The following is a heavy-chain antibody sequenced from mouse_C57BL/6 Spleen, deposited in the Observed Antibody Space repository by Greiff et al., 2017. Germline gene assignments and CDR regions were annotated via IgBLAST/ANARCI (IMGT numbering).Heavy chain of an antibody. D-gene: IGHD2-4*01. V-gene: IGHV5-6*01. CDR1: GFTFSSYG. CDR2: ISSGGSYT. J-gene: IGHJ3*01. Sequence: EVKLVESGGDLVKPGGSLKLSCAASGFTFSSYGMSWVRQTPDQRLEWVATISSGGSYTYYPDSVQGRFPITINNANNTLYLQMSSLKSEDTAMYYCSRGAYDFDWFAYWGQGTLVTVSA. CDR3: SRGAYDFDWFAY.